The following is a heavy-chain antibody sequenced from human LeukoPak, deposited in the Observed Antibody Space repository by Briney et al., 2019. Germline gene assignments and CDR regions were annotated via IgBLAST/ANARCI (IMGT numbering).Heavy chain of an antibody. CDR1: DDSISDYY. CDR3: ARGDQWGLHHYFDY. J-gene: IGHJ4*02. D-gene: IGHD1-26*01. Sequence: KPSETLSLTCTVSDDSISDYYRGWIRQPPGKGLEWIEYFHNSGTSTYNPSLKSRVTISVDKSKNQFSLKLSSVTAADTAVYYCARGDQWGLHHYFDYWGQGTLVTVSS. V-gene: IGHV4-59*12. CDR2: FHNSGTS.